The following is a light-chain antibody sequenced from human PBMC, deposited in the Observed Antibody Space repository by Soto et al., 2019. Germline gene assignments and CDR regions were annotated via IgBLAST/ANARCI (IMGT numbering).Light chain of an antibody. V-gene: IGKV3-20*01. CDR1: QCFXSSY. CDR2: CAS. CDR3: QQYGSARRT. J-gene: IGKJ4*01. Sequence: DIVLTQSPGTLSLSPGERATLSCRASQCFXSSYSAWYQQKPGQAPRLLXDCASSMATGSPDRLSGSGSGTDFTLTISRLEPEYFAVYYCQQYGSARRTFGGGTKVDIK.